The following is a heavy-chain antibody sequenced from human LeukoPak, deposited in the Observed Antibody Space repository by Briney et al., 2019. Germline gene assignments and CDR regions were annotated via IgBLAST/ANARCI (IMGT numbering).Heavy chain of an antibody. J-gene: IGHJ4*02. D-gene: IGHD3-22*01. Sequence: SETLSLTCTVSGGSISSYYWSWIRQPPGKGLEWIGYIYYSGSTNYNPSLKSRVTISVDTSKNQFSLKLSPVTAADTAVYYCARGPSPYYYDSSGYSDWGQGTLVTVSS. CDR2: IYYSGST. CDR1: GGSISSYY. V-gene: IGHV4-59*01. CDR3: ARGPSPYYYDSSGYSD.